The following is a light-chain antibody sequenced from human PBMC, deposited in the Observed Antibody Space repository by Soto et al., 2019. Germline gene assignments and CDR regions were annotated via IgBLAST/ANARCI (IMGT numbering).Light chain of an antibody. CDR3: QQYSSLPHT. V-gene: IGKV3-20*01. Sequence: ESVLTQSPGPLSLSTGERATLSCRASQSVTNRYFAWYQQRPCHAPRLLIYGISNRATGIPYRFNGSGSGTDFTHTISRLEPEDCVVYYCQQYSSLPHTFGHGTKLEVK. CDR1: QSVTNRY. J-gene: IGKJ2*01. CDR2: GIS.